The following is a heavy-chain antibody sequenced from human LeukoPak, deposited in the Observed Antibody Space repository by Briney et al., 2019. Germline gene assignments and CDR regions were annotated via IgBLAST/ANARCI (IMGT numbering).Heavy chain of an antibody. CDR1: GFTFSSYA. D-gene: IGHD3-22*01. Sequence: SGGSLRLSCAASGFTFSSYAMSWVRQAPGKGLEWVSTISGSVGNTYYADSVRGRFTISRDNSKNTLYLQMSSLRAEDTAVNYCAKHFYDSSGRFDFWGQGTLVTVSS. CDR2: ISGSVGNT. J-gene: IGHJ4*02. CDR3: AKHFYDSSGRFDF. V-gene: IGHV3-23*01.